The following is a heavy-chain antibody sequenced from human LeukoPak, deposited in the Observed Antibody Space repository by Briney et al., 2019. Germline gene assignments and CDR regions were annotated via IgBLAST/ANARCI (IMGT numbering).Heavy chain of an antibody. Sequence: SVKVSCKASGGTFSSYTISWVRQAPGQGLGWMGRIIPILGIANYAQKFQGRVTITADKSTSTAYMELSSLRSEDTAVYYCARVGSGWSLGFDYWGQGTLVTVSS. CDR3: ARVGSGWSLGFDY. D-gene: IGHD6-19*01. CDR2: IIPILGIA. V-gene: IGHV1-69*02. CDR1: GGTFSSYT. J-gene: IGHJ4*02.